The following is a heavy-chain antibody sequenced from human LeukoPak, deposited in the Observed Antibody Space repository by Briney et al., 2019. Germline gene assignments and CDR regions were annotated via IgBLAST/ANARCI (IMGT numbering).Heavy chain of an antibody. D-gene: IGHD5-12*01. CDR3: ARDGSGYDSGFDY. CDR1: GSTFSSYS. Sequence: GGSLRLSCAASGSTFSSYSMNWVRQAPGKGLEWVSSISSSSSYIYYADSVKGRFTISRDNAKNSLYLQMNSLRAEDTAVYCCARDGSGYDSGFDYWGQGTLVTVSS. V-gene: IGHV3-21*01. J-gene: IGHJ4*02. CDR2: ISSSSSYI.